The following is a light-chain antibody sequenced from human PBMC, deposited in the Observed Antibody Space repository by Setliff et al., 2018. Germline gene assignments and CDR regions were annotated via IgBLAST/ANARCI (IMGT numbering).Light chain of an antibody. J-gene: IGLJ1*01. V-gene: IGLV2-8*01. CDR3: SAYAGSNNWGV. CDR2: KVT. Sequence: SALAQPPSASGSPGQSVTISCTGTSSDVGGYDYVSWYQQHPGKAPKLLIYKVTKRPSGVPDRFSGSKSGNTASLTVSGLQAEDEADYYCSAYAGSNNWGVFGTGTKVTV. CDR1: SSDVGGYDY.